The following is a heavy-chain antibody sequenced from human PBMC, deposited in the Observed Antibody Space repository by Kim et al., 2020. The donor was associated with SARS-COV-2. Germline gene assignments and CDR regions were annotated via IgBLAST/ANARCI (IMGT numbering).Heavy chain of an antibody. V-gene: IGHV1-3*01. CDR3: LGGFYFDY. Sequence: GNGNTLYSQNFQGRVTFTTDTSASTAYMELSFLRSEDSAVYYCLGGFYFDYWGQGTLVTVSS. CDR2: GNGNT. J-gene: IGHJ4*02. D-gene: IGHD3-16*01.